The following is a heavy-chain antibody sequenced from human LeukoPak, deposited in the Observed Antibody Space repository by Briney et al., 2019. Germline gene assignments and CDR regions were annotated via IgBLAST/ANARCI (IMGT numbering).Heavy chain of an antibody. CDR2: IYYSGST. CDR1: GGSISSYY. V-gene: IGHV4-59*01. Sequence: KPSETLSLTCTVSGGSISSYYWSWIRQPPGKGLEWIGYIYYSGSTNYNPSLKSRVTISVDTSKNQFSLKLSSVTAADTAVYYCARGGFRGNNGTVFDPRGQGTLVNVSS. J-gene: IGHJ5*02. CDR3: ARGGFRGNNGTVFDP. D-gene: IGHD1/OR15-1a*01.